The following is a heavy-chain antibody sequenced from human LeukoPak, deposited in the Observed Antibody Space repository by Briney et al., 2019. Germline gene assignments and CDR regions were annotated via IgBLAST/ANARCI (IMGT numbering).Heavy chain of an antibody. Sequence: GASVKVSCKASGYTFTSYDINWVRQATGQGLEWMGWMNPDSGDTGYAQKFQGRVTMTRNTSIATAYMELSSLRSEDTAVYYCARGGSSGWHSYDVFDLWGQGTMVTVSS. CDR1: GYTFTSYD. CDR3: ARGGSSGWHSYDVFDL. D-gene: IGHD6-25*01. CDR2: MNPDSGDT. V-gene: IGHV1-8*01. J-gene: IGHJ3*01.